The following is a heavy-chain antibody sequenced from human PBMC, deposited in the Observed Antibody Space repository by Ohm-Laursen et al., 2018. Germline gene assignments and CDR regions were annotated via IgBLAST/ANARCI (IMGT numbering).Heavy chain of an antibody. J-gene: IGHJ5*02. V-gene: IGHV5-51*01. Sequence: GESLRISCKGSGYSFTNYWIAWVRQMPGKGLEWMGIIYPGDSDAIYSPSFQGQVTISADKSISTAYLQWSSLKTSDTAMYYCARQGVFGVNWFDPWGQGTLVTVSS. CDR1: GYSFTNYW. CDR2: IYPGDSDA. D-gene: IGHD3-3*01. CDR3: ARQGVFGVNWFDP.